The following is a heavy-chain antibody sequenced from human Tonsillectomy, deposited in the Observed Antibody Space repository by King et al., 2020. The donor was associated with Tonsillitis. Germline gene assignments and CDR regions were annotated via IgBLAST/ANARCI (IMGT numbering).Heavy chain of an antibody. V-gene: IGHV4-34*01. J-gene: IGHJ5*02. D-gene: IGHD3-22*01. Sequence: VQLQQWGAGLLKPSETLSLTCAVYGGSFSDYYWSWLRQPPGKGLEWIWEIHHRRTTHYNPSLNSRVTISEDTSKSQFSLKLTSVTAADTAVYYCARGRRITMIVVAFDWFDPWGQGTLVTVSS. CDR3: ARGRRITMIVVAFDWFDP. CDR2: IHHRRTT. CDR1: GGSFSDYY.